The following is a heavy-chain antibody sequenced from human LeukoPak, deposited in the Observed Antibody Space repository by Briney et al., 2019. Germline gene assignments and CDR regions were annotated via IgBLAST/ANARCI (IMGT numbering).Heavy chain of an antibody. Sequence: TGGSLRLSCAASGFTFSSYAMNWVRQAPGKGLEWVSGISGSGGSSYYADSVRGRFTISRDNSKKTVYVQMNGLRAEDTAIYYCAKDRGLVGATPSNFDYWGQGTLVTVSS. CDR1: GFTFSSYA. J-gene: IGHJ4*02. D-gene: IGHD1-26*01. CDR3: AKDRGLVGATPSNFDY. V-gene: IGHV3-23*01. CDR2: ISGSGGSS.